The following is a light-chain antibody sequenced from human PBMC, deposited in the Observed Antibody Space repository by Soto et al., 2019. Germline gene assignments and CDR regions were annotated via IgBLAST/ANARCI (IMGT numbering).Light chain of an antibody. CDR3: QQYNTYST. CDR1: QSLSSN. V-gene: IGKV3D-15*01. Sequence: EMVMTQSPVTLSVSPGERATLSCRASQSLSSNLAWYQQKPGQAPRLLIYGASSRATGIPDRFSGSGSGTDFTLTISRLEPEDFATYYCQQYNTYSTFGQGTRLEI. J-gene: IGKJ5*01. CDR2: GAS.